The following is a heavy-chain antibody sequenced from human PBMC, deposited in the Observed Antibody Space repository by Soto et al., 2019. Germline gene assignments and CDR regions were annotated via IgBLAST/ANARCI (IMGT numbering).Heavy chain of an antibody. CDR3: ARNQVPPRFLEWFSTVEETIDAFDI. CDR2: ISGSGGST. D-gene: IGHD3-3*01. CDR1: GFTFSSYA. Sequence: PGGSLRLSCAASGFTFSSYAMSWVRQAPGKGLEWVSAISGSGGSTYYADSVKGRFTISRDNSKNTLYLQMNSLRAEDTAVYYCARNQVPPRFLEWFSTVEETIDAFDIWGQGTMVTVSS. J-gene: IGHJ3*02. V-gene: IGHV3-23*01.